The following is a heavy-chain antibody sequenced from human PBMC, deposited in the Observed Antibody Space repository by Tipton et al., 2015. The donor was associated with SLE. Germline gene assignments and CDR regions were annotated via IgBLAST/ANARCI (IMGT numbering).Heavy chain of an antibody. CDR1: GGSISRSNW. D-gene: IGHD3-22*01. V-gene: IGHV4-4*02. CDR2: IYHSGST. J-gene: IGHJ4*02. CDR3: ARDDPDGESSGKPGDH. Sequence: TLSLTCAVSGGSISRSNWWSWVRQPPGKGLEWIGEIYHSGSTNYNPSLKSRVTISVDTSKNQFSLKLSSVTAADTAVYYCARDDPDGESSGKPGDHWGQGTLVTVPS.